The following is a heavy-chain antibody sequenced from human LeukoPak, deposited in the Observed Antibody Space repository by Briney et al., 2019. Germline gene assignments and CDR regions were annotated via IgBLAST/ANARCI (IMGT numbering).Heavy chain of an antibody. V-gene: IGHV4-39*07. Sequence: SETLSLTCTVSGGSISTSNYYWGWIRQPPGKGLEWIGNIFYSGSTYYGPSLKSRLTISLDTSRNQFSLKLSSVTAADTAVYYCATVYYGDYFDYWGQGTLVTVSS. CDR2: IFYSGST. CDR1: GGSISTSNYY. D-gene: IGHD4-17*01. CDR3: ATVYYGDYFDY. J-gene: IGHJ4*02.